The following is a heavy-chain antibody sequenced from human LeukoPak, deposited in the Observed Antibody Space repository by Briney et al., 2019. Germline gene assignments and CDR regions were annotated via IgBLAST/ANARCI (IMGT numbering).Heavy chain of an antibody. CDR1: GYTFTGYY. CDR2: INPNSGGT. Sequence: SAKVSCKASGYTFTGYYMHWVRQAPGQGLEWMGRINPNSGGTNYAQKFQGRVTMTRDTSISTAYMELSRLRSDDTAVYYCARGGDPAPPHDAFDIWGQGTMVTVSS. J-gene: IGHJ3*02. D-gene: IGHD3-16*01. V-gene: IGHV1-2*06. CDR3: ARGGDPAPPHDAFDI.